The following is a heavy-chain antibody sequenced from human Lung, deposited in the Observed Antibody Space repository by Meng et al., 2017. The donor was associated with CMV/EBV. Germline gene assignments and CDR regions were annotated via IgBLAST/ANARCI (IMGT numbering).Heavy chain of an antibody. CDR2: IFSNDEK. D-gene: IGHD6-19*01. Sequence: GPXLVXPTETLTLTCTVSGFSLSNARMGVSWIRQPPGKALEWLAHIFSNDEKSYSTSLKSRLTISKDTSKSQVVLTMTNMDPVDTATYYCARTGVAVAGTYYYYGMDVWGQGXTVTVSS. J-gene: IGHJ6*02. CDR3: ARTGVAVAGTYYYYGMDV. V-gene: IGHV2-26*01. CDR1: GFSLSNARMG.